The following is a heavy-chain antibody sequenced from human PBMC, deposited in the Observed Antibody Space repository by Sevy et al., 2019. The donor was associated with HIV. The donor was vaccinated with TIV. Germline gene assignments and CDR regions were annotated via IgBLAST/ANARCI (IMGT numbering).Heavy chain of an antibody. D-gene: IGHD3-22*01. CDR2: FDPEDGET. Sequence: ASVKVSCKVSGYTLTQLSMHWVRQAPGKGLEWMGSFDPEDGETLYAQKFQGRVTMTEATFTDKAYMELSSLRSEDTAIYYCATTKDYYESSGSPFDYWGQGTLVTVSS. V-gene: IGHV1-24*01. CDR3: ATTKDYYESSGSPFDY. J-gene: IGHJ4*02. CDR1: GYTLTQLS.